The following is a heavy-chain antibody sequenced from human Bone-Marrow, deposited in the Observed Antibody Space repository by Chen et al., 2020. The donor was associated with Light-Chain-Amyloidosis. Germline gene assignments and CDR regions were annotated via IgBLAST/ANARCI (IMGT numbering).Heavy chain of an antibody. CDR2: INHSGST. CDR1: GGSFSGYY. CDR3: ARSRPFYGSGSYYTLWWFDP. J-gene: IGHJ5*02. D-gene: IGHD3-10*01. Sequence: QVQLQQWGAGLLKPSENLSLTCVVYGGSFSGYYWSWIRQPPGQGLEWIGEINHSGSTNYTPSLKSRVTISVDTSKNQFSLKLSSVTAADTAVYYCARSRPFYGSGSYYTLWWFDPWGQVTLVTVSS. V-gene: IGHV4-34*01.